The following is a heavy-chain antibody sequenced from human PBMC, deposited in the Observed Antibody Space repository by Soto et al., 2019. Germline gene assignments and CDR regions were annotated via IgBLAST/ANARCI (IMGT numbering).Heavy chain of an antibody. Sequence: GGSLRLSCAASGFTFSDYYMSWLRQAQGQGLEWISYISGSSGFTNYADSVKDRFTISRDKAKNSVYLQMNSLKTEDTAVYYCASKSFSLLIDYWGQGTLVTVSS. CDR1: GFTFSDYY. J-gene: IGHJ4*02. V-gene: IGHV3-11*03. CDR3: ASKSFSLLIDY. CDR2: ISGSSGFT.